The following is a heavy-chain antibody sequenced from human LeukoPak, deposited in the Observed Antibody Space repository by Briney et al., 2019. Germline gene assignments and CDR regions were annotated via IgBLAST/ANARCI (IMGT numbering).Heavy chain of an antibody. J-gene: IGHJ4*02. D-gene: IGHD3-10*01. CDR3: TTAHYGSGSSFDY. Sequence: GGSLRLSCAASGFTFSSYWMHWVRQAPGKGLEWVGRIKSKTDGGTTDFAAPVKGRFTISRNDSKNTLYLQMNSLKTEDTAVYYCTTAHYGSGSSFDYWGQGTLVTVSS. V-gene: IGHV3-15*01. CDR2: IKSKTDGGTT. CDR1: GFTFSSYW.